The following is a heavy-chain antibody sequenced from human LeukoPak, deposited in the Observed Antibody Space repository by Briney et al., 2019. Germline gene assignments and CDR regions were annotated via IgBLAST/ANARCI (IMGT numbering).Heavy chain of an antibody. CDR2: IYTSGST. D-gene: IGHD3-9*01. V-gene: IGHV4-4*07. CDR1: GGSISSYY. Sequence: PSETLPLTCTVSGGSISSYYWSWIRQPAGKGLEWIGRIYTSGSTNYNPSLKSRVTMSVDTSKNQFSLKLSSVTAADTAVYYCARGWYYDILTGYYNGFDYWGQGTLVTVSS. CDR3: ARGWYYDILTGYYNGFDY. J-gene: IGHJ4*02.